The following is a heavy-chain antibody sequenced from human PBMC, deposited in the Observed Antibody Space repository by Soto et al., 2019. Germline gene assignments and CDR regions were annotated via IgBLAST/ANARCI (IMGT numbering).Heavy chain of an antibody. V-gene: IGHV4-39*07. CDR1: GDSISSSNYF. Sequence: SETLSLTCTVSGDSISSSNYFWGWIRQPPGKGLEWIGTIFYSGSTYYNPSLKSRVPISVDTSKNQFSLKLTSVTAADTAVYYCARVDTSMGATCVSYWGQGTLVTVSS. D-gene: IGHD1-26*01. CDR2: IFYSGST. CDR3: ARVDTSMGATCVSY. J-gene: IGHJ4*02.